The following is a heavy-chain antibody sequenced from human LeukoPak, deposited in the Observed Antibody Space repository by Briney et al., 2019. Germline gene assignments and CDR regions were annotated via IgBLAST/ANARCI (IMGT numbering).Heavy chain of an antibody. CDR2: ISGSGGST. CDR3: AREVTMIVVVIMAPDY. D-gene: IGHD3-22*01. J-gene: IGHJ4*02. V-gene: IGHV3-23*01. CDR1: GFTFSSYA. Sequence: GSLRLSCAASGFTFSSYAMSWVRQAPGKGLEWVSAISGSGGSTYYADSVKGRFTISRDNSKNTLYLQMNSLRAEDTAVYYCAREVTMIVVVIMAPDYWGQGTLVTVSS.